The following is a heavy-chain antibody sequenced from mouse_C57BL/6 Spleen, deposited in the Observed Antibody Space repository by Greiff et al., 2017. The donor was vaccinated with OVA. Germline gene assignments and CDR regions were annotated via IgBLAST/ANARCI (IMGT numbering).Heavy chain of an antibody. V-gene: IGHV1-80*01. CDR3: AREGGLRGWFAY. CDR1: GYAFSCYW. CDR2: IYPGDGDT. Sequence: VQLQQSGAELVKPGASVKISCKASGYAFSCYWMNWVKQRPGKGLEWIGQIYPGDGDTNYNGKFKGKATLTADKSSSTAYMQLSSLTSEDSAVYFCAREGGLRGWFAYWGQGTLVTVSA. D-gene: IGHD2-4*01. J-gene: IGHJ3*01.